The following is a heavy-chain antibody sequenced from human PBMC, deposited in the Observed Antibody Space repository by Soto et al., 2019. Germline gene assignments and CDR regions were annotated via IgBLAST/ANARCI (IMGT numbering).Heavy chain of an antibody. J-gene: IGHJ6*02. CDR1: GFTFSTYA. CDR2: ISGSGGST. Sequence: PGGSLRLSCAASGFTFSTYAMSWVRQAPGKGLEWVSAISGSGGSTYYADSVKGRFTISRDNSKNTLYLQMNSLRAEDTAIYYCAKRGYCSSSSCSFYYYYGMDVWGQGTTVTVSS. CDR3: AKRGYCSSSSCSFYYYYGMDV. V-gene: IGHV3-23*01. D-gene: IGHD2-2*01.